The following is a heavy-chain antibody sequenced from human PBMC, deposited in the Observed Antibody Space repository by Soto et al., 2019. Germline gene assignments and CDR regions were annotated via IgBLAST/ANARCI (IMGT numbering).Heavy chain of an antibody. CDR1: GGSISSGGYY. V-gene: IGHV4-31*03. CDR3: ATYGSGSYKPTTFDY. Sequence: QVQLQESGPGLVKPSQTLSLTCTVSGGSISSGGYYWSWIRQHPGKGLEWIGYIYYGGSTYYNPSLKSRVTISVDTSKNQFSRKLSSVTAADTAVYYCATYGSGSYKPTTFDYWGQGTLVTVSS. CDR2: IYYGGST. D-gene: IGHD3-10*01. J-gene: IGHJ4*02.